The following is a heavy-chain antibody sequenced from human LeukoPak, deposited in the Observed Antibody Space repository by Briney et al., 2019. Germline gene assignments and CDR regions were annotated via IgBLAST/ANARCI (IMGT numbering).Heavy chain of an antibody. Sequence: GGSLRLSCAASGFTFSSYSMNWVRQAPGKGLEWVSSISSSSSYIYYADPVEGRFTISRDNAKNSLYLQMNSLRAEDTAVYYCARDRSVDTAMATQMGFDPWGQGTLVTVSS. CDR2: ISSSSSYI. V-gene: IGHV3-21*01. CDR3: ARDRSVDTAMATQMGFDP. CDR1: GFTFSSYS. D-gene: IGHD5-18*01. J-gene: IGHJ5*02.